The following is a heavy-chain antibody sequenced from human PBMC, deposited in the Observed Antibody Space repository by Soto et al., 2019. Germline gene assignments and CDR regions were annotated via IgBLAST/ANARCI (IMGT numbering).Heavy chain of an antibody. D-gene: IGHD3-10*01. J-gene: IGHJ4*02. V-gene: IGHV1-69*02. Sequence: SVKVSCKASGDTFSFYSINWVRQAPGLGLEWMGRFNPILSMSNSAQKFQGRVTLTADKSTSTAYMVLSSLRSEDTAMYYCATSYGSGSRAFNYWGQGALVTVSS. CDR3: ATSYGSGSRAFNY. CDR2: FNPILSMS. CDR1: GDTFSFYS.